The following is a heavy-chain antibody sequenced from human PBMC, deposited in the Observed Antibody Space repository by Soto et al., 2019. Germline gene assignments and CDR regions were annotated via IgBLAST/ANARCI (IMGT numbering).Heavy chain of an antibody. CDR1: GGSISSYY. J-gene: IGHJ4*02. D-gene: IGHD2-15*01. V-gene: IGHV4-59*01. CDR3: ASRYCSGGSCYFDY. CDR2: IYYSGST. Sequence: SETLSLTCTVSGGSISSYYWSWIRQPPGKGLEWIGYIYYSGSTNYNPSLKSRVTISVDTSKNQFSLKLSSVTAADTAVYYCASRYCSGGSCYFDYWGQGTLVPVSS.